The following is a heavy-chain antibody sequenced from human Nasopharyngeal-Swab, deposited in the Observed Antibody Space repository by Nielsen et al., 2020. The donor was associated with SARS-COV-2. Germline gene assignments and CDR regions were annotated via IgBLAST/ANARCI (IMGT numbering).Heavy chain of an antibody. V-gene: IGHV4-34*01. Sequence: SETLCLTCAVYGGSFSGYYWSWIRQPPGKGLEWIGEINHSGSTNYNPSLKSRVTISVDTSKNQFSLKLSSVTAADTAVYYCAREGTEIVVVPAATPSYYYGMDVWGQGTTVTVSS. D-gene: IGHD2-2*01. CDR3: AREGTEIVVVPAATPSYYYGMDV. CDR1: GGSFSGYY. CDR2: INHSGST. J-gene: IGHJ6*02.